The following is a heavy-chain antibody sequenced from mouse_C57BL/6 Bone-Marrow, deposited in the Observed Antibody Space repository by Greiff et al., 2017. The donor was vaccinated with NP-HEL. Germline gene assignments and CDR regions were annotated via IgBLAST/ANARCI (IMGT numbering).Heavy chain of an antibody. CDR2: IHPNSGST. CDR1: GYTFTSYW. V-gene: IGHV1-64*01. CDR3: ARWAYYSNYEDYFDY. Sequence: QVQLQQPGAELVKPGASVKLSCKASGYTFTSYWMHWVKQRPGQGLEWIGMIHPNSGSTNYNEKFKSKATLTVDKSSSTAYMQLSSLTSEDSAVYYCARWAYYSNYEDYFDYWGQGTTLTVSS. D-gene: IGHD2-5*01. J-gene: IGHJ2*01.